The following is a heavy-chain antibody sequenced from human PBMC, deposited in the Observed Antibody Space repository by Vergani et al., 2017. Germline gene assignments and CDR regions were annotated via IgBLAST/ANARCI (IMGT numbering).Heavy chain of an antibody. CDR1: GFTFSSYA. CDR2: ISYDGSNK. V-gene: IGHV3-30*01. J-gene: IGHJ4*02. CDR3: ARGYSGYDFVAFDY. Sequence: QVQLVESGGGVVQPGRSLRLSCAASGFTFSSYAMHWVRQAPGKGLEWVAVISYDGSNKYYADSVKGRFTISRDNSKNTLYLQMNSLSAEDTAVYYCARGYSGYDFVAFDYWGQGTLVTVSS. D-gene: IGHD5-12*01.